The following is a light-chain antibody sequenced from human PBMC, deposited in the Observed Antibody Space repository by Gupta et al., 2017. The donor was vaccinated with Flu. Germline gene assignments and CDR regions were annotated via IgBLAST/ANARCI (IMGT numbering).Light chain of an antibody. V-gene: IGKV3-20*01. J-gene: IGKJ3*01. CDR3: QQYGSSPPFT. Sequence: ELVLTQSPGPLPLSPGERATLSCRASQSVSSSYLAWYQQKPGQAPRLLIYGASSRATGIPDRFSGSGSGTDFTLTISRLEPEDFAVYYCQQYGSSPPFTFGPGTKVDIK. CDR2: GAS. CDR1: QSVSSSY.